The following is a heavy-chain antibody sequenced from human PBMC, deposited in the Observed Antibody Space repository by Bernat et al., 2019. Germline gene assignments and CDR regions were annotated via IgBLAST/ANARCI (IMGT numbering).Heavy chain of an antibody. Sequence: QVQLVQSGAEVKKPGASVKVSCKASGYTFTSYGISWVRQAPGQGLEWMGWISAYNGNTNYAQKLQGRVTMTTDTSTSTAYMELRSLRSDDTAVYYCARGRDYYGSGNIFVYFYMDVWGKGTTVTVSS. CDR1: GYTFTSYG. CDR2: ISAYNGNT. D-gene: IGHD3-10*01. J-gene: IGHJ6*03. V-gene: IGHV1-18*04. CDR3: ARGRDYYGSGNIFVYFYMDV.